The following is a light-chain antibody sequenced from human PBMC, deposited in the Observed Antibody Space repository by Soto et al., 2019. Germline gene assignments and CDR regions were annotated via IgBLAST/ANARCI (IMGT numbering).Light chain of an antibody. Sequence: QSALPQPPSTSGSPGHSVTISCTGTSSDVGAYKYVSWYQQYPGKAPKLMIYEVTKRPSGVPDRFSGSKSGNTASLTVSGLQAEDEADYYCTSYVGNDIWVFGGGTKVTVL. V-gene: IGLV2-8*01. J-gene: IGLJ3*02. CDR1: SSDVGAYKY. CDR2: EVT. CDR3: TSYVGNDIWV.